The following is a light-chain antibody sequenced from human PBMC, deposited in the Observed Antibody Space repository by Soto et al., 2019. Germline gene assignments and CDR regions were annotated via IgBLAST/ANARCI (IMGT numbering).Light chain of an antibody. CDR1: QIVSGSY. CDR3: QHRRNWPPTIT. Sequence: EIMLTQAPGTLSLSPGDRSTLSCRASQIVSGSYLAWYQQRPGQAPRLLIYGASRRATGIPDRFSGSGAGTDFTLTISRLEPEDFAVYYCQHRRNWPPTITFGQGTQLEIK. CDR2: GAS. V-gene: IGKV3D-20*02. J-gene: IGKJ5*01.